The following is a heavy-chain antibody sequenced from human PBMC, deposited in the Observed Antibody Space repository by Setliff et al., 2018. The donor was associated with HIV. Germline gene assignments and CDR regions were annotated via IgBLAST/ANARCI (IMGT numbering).Heavy chain of an antibody. CDR3: ARDVRDGFEEWFSTLDDGMDV. CDR2: IIPIFGTA. V-gene: IGHV1-69*05. Sequence: SVKVSCKASGGTFSSYAISWVRQAPGQGLEWMGGIIPIFGTANYAQKFQGRVTMTRDTSISTIYMELSRLRSDDTAVYYCARDVRDGFEEWFSTLDDGMDVWGQGTTVTVSS. J-gene: IGHJ6*02. CDR1: GGTFSSYA. D-gene: IGHD3-3*01.